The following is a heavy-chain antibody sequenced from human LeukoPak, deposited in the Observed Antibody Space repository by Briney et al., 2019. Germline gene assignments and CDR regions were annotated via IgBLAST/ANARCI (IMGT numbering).Heavy chain of an antibody. V-gene: IGHV1-2*02. J-gene: IGHJ4*02. D-gene: IGHD1-26*01. CDR2: INPNSGGT. Sequence: ASVKVSCKASGYTFIYYYIHWVRQAPGQRLEWVGWINPNSGGTDSAQKLQGRVTMTRDTSISATYMELRTLTSDDTAVYYCARGTRGSYSSIHDWGQGTLVTVSS. CDR1: GYTFIYYY. CDR3: ARGTRGSYSSIHD.